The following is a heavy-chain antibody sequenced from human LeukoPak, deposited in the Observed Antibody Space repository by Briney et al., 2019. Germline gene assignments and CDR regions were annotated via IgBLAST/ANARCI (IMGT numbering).Heavy chain of an antibody. CDR3: AKELMGYCSGGSCYGDFDY. Sequence: PGGSPRLSCAASGFTFSSYAMSRVRQAPGKGLEWVSAISGSGGSTYYADSVKGRFTISRDNSKNTLYLQMNSLRAEDTAVYYCAKELMGYCSGGSCYGDFDYWGQGTLVTVSS. D-gene: IGHD2-15*01. V-gene: IGHV3-23*01. J-gene: IGHJ4*02. CDR2: ISGSGGST. CDR1: GFTFSSYA.